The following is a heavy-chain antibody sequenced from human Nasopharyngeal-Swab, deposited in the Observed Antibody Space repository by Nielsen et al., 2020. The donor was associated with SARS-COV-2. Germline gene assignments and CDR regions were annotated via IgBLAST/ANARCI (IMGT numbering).Heavy chain of an antibody. CDR2: IYYSGST. J-gene: IGHJ6*03. Sequence: AETLSLTCTVSGGSISSYYWSWIRQPQGKGLEWIGYIYYSGSTNYNPSLKSRVTISVDTSKNQFSLKLSSVTAADTAVYYCASKDHAGYCSSTSCYTDYYYMDVWGKGTTVTVSS. CDR3: ASKDHAGYCSSTSCYTDYYYMDV. D-gene: IGHD2-2*02. V-gene: IGHV4-59*01. CDR1: GGSISSYY.